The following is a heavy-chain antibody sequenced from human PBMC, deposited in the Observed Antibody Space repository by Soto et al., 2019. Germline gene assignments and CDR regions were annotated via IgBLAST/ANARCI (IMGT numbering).Heavy chain of an antibody. V-gene: IGHV1-2*04. J-gene: IGHJ4*02. Sequence: QVQLVQSGAEVKKPGASVKVSCKASGYTFTGYYMHWVRQAPGQGLEWMGWINPNSGGTNYAQKFQGWVTMTRDTSLSTAYMELSRLRSDDTAVYYCARGGEYEYDSSGYYDYWGQGTLVTVSS. CDR3: ARGGEYEYDSSGYYDY. CDR1: GYTFTGYY. CDR2: INPNSGGT. D-gene: IGHD3-22*01.